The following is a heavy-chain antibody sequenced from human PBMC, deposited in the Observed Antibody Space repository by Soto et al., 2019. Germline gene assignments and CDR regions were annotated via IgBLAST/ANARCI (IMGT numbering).Heavy chain of an antibody. J-gene: IGHJ3*02. CDR2: IYYSGST. D-gene: IGHD3-16*02. V-gene: IGHV4-30-4*01. CDR3: ARALRLGELSSHDAFDI. Sequence: QTLSLTCTVSGGSISSGDYYWSWIRQPPGKGLEWIGYIYYSGSTYYNPSLKSRVTISVDTSKNQFSLKLSSVTAADTAVYYCARALRLGELSSHDAFDIWGQGTMVTVSS. CDR1: GGSISSGDYY.